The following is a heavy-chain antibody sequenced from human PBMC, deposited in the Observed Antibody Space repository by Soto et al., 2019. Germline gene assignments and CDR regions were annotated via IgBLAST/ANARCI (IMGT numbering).Heavy chain of an antibody. J-gene: IGHJ2*01. D-gene: IGHD5-12*01. CDR3: TRVAEMATFDVWYFDL. V-gene: IGHV3-74*01. Sequence: EVQLMVSGGGLVQPGGSLRLSCAASGFTSSGYWMHWVRQAPGKGLVWVSRMNSDGSSTSYADSVTGRFTIFRDNAKNTLYLQMNSLRAEDTALYFCTRVAEMATFDVWYFDLWGRGTLVTVSS. CDR1: GFTSSGYW. CDR2: MNSDGSST.